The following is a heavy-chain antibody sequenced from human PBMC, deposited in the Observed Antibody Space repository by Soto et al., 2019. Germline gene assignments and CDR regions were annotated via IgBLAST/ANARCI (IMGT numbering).Heavy chain of an antibody. CDR1: GYTFTSYA. J-gene: IGHJ5*02. D-gene: IGHD2-21*02. CDR3: ARLGTGRVVTRPNWLDP. CDR2: INAGNGNA. Sequence: QVQLVQSGAEVKKPGASVKVSCKASGYTFTSYAIHWVRQAPGQGLEWMGWINAGNGNAKYPQKFQGRVTITRDTSASTAYMELSSLKSEDTAVYYCARLGTGRVVTRPNWLDPWGQGTLVNVSS. V-gene: IGHV1-3*01.